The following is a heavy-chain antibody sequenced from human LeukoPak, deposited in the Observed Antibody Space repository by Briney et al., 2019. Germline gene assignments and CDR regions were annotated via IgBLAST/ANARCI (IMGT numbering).Heavy chain of an antibody. Sequence: ASVKVSCKASGGTFSSYAISWVRQAPGQGLEWMGGIIPIFGTANYAQKFQGRVTITTDESTSTAYMELSSLRSEDTAVYYCARALLPPPGLFDYDNSGQSGAFDIWGQGTMVTVSS. J-gene: IGHJ3*02. V-gene: IGHV1-69*05. CDR3: ARALLPPPGLFDYDNSGQSGAFDI. CDR1: GGTFSSYA. D-gene: IGHD3-22*01. CDR2: IIPIFGTA.